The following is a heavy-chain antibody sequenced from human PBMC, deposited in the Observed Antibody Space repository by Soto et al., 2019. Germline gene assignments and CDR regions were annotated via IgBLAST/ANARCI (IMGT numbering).Heavy chain of an antibody. D-gene: IGHD1-26*01. J-gene: IGHJ6*02. CDR2: IYHSGYT. CDR1: GGSSSGGYY. CDR3: AKWEGLGSDYYYYAMDV. V-gene: IGHV4-31*03. Sequence: SETLSLTCTVSGGSSSGGYYWTWIRQHPGKGLEWIAYIYHSGYTFYNPSLKSRVTMSVDTSKNQFSLKLRSVTAADTAVYYCAKWEGLGSDYYYYAMDVWGQGTTVTVSS.